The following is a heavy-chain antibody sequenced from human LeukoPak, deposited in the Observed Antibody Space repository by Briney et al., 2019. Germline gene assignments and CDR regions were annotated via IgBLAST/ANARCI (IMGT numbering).Heavy chain of an antibody. V-gene: IGHV3-48*04. CDR2: ISSSSSTI. J-gene: IGHJ4*02. CDR1: GFTFSSYS. Sequence: PGGSLRLSCAASGFTFSSYSMNWVRQAPGKGLDWVSYISSSSSTIYYADSAKGRFTISRDNAKNSLYLQMNSLRAKDTAVYYCAREVVRWLQAPLDYWGQGTLVTVSS. CDR3: AREVVRWLQAPLDY. D-gene: IGHD5-24*01.